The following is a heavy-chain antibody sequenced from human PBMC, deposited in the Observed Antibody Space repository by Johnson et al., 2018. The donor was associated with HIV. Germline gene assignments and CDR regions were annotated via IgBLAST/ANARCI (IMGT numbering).Heavy chain of an antibody. CDR3: ARDRGGVAAAKGDHDAFDI. Sequence: VQLVESGGGLVQPGGSLRVSCAASGFTFRSYWMSWVRQAPGKGLEWVATINQDGTAIYYADSVKGRFTISRDNAKNSLYLQMNSLRAEDTAVYYCARDRGGVAAAKGDHDAFDIWGQGTMVTVSS. J-gene: IGHJ3*02. D-gene: IGHD6-13*01. CDR1: GFTFRSYW. V-gene: IGHV3-7*01. CDR2: INQDGTAI.